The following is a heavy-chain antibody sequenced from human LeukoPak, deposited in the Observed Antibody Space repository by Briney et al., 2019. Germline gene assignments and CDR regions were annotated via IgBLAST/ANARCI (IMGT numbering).Heavy chain of an antibody. D-gene: IGHD5-12*01. J-gene: IGHJ4*02. CDR3: ARGYSGYDPFDY. Sequence: PSETLSLSCVVYGGSFSGYYWSWIRQPPGKGLEWIGEINHSGSTNCNPSLKSRVTISVDTSKNQFSLKLSSVTAADAAVYYCARGYSGYDPFDYWGQGTLVTVSS. CDR2: INHSGST. CDR1: GGSFSGYY. V-gene: IGHV4-34*01.